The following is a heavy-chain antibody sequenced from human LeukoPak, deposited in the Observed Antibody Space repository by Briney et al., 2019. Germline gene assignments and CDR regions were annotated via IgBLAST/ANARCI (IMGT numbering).Heavy chain of an antibody. J-gene: IGHJ4*02. Sequence: PSETLSLTCAVYGGSFSDYYWSWIRQPPGKGLEWIGEINHSGSTNYNPSLKSRVTISVDTSKNQFSLKLSSVTAADTAVYYCARGPGPKRITIFGVATRGGSDYWGQGTLVTVSS. V-gene: IGHV4-34*01. CDR3: ARGPGPKRITIFGVATRGGSDY. CDR1: GGSFSDYY. CDR2: INHSGST. D-gene: IGHD3-3*01.